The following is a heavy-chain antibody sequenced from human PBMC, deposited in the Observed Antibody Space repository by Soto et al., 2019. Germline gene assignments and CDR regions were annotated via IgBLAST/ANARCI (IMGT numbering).Heavy chain of an antibody. Sequence: GGSLRLSCAASGFTFSSYGMHWVRQAPGKGLEWVAVIWYDGSNKYYADSVKGRFTISRDNSKNTLYLQMNSLRAEDTAVYYCARGLVSNGYCSSTSCYNYYGMDVWGQGTTVTVSS. CDR3: ARGLVSNGYCSSTSCYNYYGMDV. D-gene: IGHD2-2*02. CDR1: GFTFSSYG. CDR2: IWYDGSNK. J-gene: IGHJ6*02. V-gene: IGHV3-33*01.